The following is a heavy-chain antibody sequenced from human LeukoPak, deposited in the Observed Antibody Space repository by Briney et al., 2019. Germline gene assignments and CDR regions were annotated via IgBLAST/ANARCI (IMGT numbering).Heavy chain of an antibody. CDR2: VNHDGSVK. CDR3: ATVTYGRLDY. CDR1: GFTFRNYW. Sequence: PGGSLRLSCVASGFTFRNYWMSWVRQAPGKGLEWVANVNHDGSVKYYLDSVKGRFTISRDNTKNSLYLQMNSLRVEDRAVYYCATVTYGRLDYWGQGTLVTVSS. D-gene: IGHD3-10*01. J-gene: IGHJ4*02. V-gene: IGHV3-7*01.